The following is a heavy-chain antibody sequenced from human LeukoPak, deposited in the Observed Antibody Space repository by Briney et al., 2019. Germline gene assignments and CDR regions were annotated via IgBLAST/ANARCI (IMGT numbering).Heavy chain of an antibody. D-gene: IGHD2-2*01. CDR3: ARSPSGGGKDAFDI. Sequence: GSLRLSCAASGFTFSNYNMNWVRQPPGKGLEWIGEINHSGSTNYNPSLKSRVTISVDTSKNHFSLRLSSVTAADTAVYYCARSPSGGGKDAFDIWGQGTMVTVSS. V-gene: IGHV4-34*01. CDR2: INHSGST. J-gene: IGHJ3*02. CDR1: GFTFSNYN.